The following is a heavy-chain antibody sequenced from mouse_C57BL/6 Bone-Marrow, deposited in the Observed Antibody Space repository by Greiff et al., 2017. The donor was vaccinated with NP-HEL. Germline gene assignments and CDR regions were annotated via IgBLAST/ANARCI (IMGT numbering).Heavy chain of an antibody. V-gene: IGHV5-4*01. CDR1: GFTFSSYA. CDR2: ISAGGSYT. J-gene: IGHJ3*01. Sequence: EVQVVEPGGGLVKPGGSLKLSCAASGFTFSSYAMPWVRQTPEQRLEWVANISAGGSYTYYPDNVKGRSTISRDNAKNNLYLQMSHLKSGDTAMYYCARDSKAWFAYWGQGTLVTVSA. CDR3: ARDSKAWFAY.